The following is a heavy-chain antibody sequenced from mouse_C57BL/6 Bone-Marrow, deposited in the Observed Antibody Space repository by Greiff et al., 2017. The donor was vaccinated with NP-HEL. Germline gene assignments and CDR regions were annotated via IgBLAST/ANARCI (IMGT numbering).Heavy chain of an antibody. V-gene: IGHV14-3*01. CDR1: GFNIKNTY. D-gene: IGHD1-1*01. Sequence: VQLQQSVAELVRPGASVKLSCTASGFNIKNTYMHWVKQRPEQGLEWIGRIDPANGNTKYAPKFQGKATITADTSSHTAYLHLSSLTSEDTAIYYCASRVITTVVGPYYARDYWGQGTSVTVSS. J-gene: IGHJ4*01. CDR2: IDPANGNT. CDR3: ASRVITTVVGPYYARDY.